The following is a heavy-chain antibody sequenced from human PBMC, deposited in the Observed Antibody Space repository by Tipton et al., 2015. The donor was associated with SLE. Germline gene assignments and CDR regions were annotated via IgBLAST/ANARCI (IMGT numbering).Heavy chain of an antibody. J-gene: IGHJ3*02. CDR1: GGSFSGYY. CDR2: INHSGST. D-gene: IGHD3-22*01. Sequence: TLSLTCAVSGGSFSGYYWSWIRQPPGKGLGWIGEINHSGSTNYNPSLKSRVTISVDTSKNQFSLKLSSVTAADTAVYYWARGDYYDSSGHDAFDIWGQGKMVTVSS. CDR3: ARGDYYDSSGHDAFDI. V-gene: IGHV4-34*01.